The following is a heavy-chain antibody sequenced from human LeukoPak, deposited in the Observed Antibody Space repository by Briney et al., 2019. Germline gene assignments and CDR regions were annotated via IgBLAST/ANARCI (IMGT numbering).Heavy chain of an antibody. V-gene: IGHV4-34*01. Sequence: SETLSLTCAVYGGSFSGYYWSWIRQPPGKGLEWIGEINHSGSTNYNPSLKSRVTISVDTSKNRFSLKLSSVTAADTAVYYCARGRRNYYDSSGYYWESWGQGTLVTVSS. CDR1: GGSFSGYY. CDR3: ARGRRNYYDSSGYYWES. CDR2: INHSGST. D-gene: IGHD3-22*01. J-gene: IGHJ5*02.